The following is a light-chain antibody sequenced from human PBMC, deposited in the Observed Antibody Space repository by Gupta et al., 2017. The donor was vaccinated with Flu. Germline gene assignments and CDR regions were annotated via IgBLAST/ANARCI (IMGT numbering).Light chain of an antibody. V-gene: IGKV1-39*01. CDR1: QNINRY. CDR3: QQTDNTPQYT. Sequence: DIQMTQSPSSLSASVGDRVIITCRSSQNINRYLNWYQQKPDQPPKVLVYGASNWQSGVQSRFSGSGSGTEFTLTISSRQQEDFAAYYCQQTDNTPQYTFGQGTQLDIK. CDR2: GAS. J-gene: IGKJ2*01.